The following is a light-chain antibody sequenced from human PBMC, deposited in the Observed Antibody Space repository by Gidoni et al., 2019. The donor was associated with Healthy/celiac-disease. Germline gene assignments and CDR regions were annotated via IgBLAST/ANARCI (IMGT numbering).Light chain of an antibody. Sequence: QSALTQPASVSGSPGQSITIPCTGTSSDVDGYTYVSWYQQHPGKAPKLMIYDVSNRPSGVSNRFSGSKSGNTASLTISGLQAEDEADYYCSSYTSSSTLVFGGGTKLTVL. J-gene: IGLJ2*01. CDR2: DVS. V-gene: IGLV2-14*01. CDR1: SSDVDGYTY. CDR3: SSYTSSSTLV.